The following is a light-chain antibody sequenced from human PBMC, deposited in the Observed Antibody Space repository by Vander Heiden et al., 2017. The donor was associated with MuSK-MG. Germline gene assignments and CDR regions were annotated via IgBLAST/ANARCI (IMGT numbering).Light chain of an antibody. CDR1: SRRGYY. V-gene: IGLV3-19*01. Sequence: SELTQDPAVSVVLGQTVRVTCQGDSRRGYYARWYQQRPGQGRVLVIYGKNNRPSRIPDRLSGSSSGNTASLTITGAQAADEADYYCNSLASSGHRVVVGGGTKLTVL. J-gene: IGLJ2*01. CDR2: GKN. CDR3: NSLASSGHRVV.